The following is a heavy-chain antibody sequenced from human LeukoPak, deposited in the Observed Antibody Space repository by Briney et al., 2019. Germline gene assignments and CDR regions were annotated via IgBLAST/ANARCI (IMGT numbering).Heavy chain of an antibody. V-gene: IGHV4-59*01. CDR2: IYYSGST. D-gene: IGHD1-1*01. Sequence: SETLSLTCTVSGGSISSFYWSWIRQPPGKGLEWIGDIYYSGSTNYNPSLKSRVTISVDTSKNQFSLKLSSVTAADTAVYYCARHGTSGTNLNWFDLWGQGTLVTVSS. CDR3: ARHGTSGTNLNWFDL. J-gene: IGHJ5*02. CDR1: GGSISSFY.